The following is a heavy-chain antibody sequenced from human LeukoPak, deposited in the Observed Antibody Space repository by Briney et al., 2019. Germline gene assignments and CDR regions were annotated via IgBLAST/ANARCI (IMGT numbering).Heavy chain of an antibody. V-gene: IGHV3-9*01. CDR3: ARDARDGYGGNPFDY. J-gene: IGHJ4*02. CDR1: GFGFDDYA. Sequence: GGSLRLSCAASGFGFDDYAMHWIRQPPGKGLEWVSRVSWTGDKVDYADSVKGRFTISRDNAKNTLYLQMNSLRAGDTAVYYCARDARDGYGGNPFDYWGQGTLVTVSS. CDR2: VSWTGDKV. D-gene: IGHD4-23*01.